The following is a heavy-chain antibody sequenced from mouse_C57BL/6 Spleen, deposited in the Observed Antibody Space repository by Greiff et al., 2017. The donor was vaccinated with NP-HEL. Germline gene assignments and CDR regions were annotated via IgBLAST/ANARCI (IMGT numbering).Heavy chain of an antibody. CDR2: IYPRSGNT. J-gene: IGHJ2*01. Sequence: QVQLKQSGAELARPGASVKLSCKASGYTFTSYGISWVKQRTGQGLEWIGEIYPRSGNTYYNEKFKGKATLTADKSSSTAYMELRSLTSEDSAVYFCARTGSSYKYYFDDWGQGTTLTVSS. CDR3: ARTGSSYKYYFDD. CDR1: GYTFTSYG. V-gene: IGHV1-81*01. D-gene: IGHD1-1*01.